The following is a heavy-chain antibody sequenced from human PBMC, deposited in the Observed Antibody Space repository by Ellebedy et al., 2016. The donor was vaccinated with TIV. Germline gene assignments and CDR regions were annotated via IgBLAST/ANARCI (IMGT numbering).Heavy chain of an antibody. CDR1: GYTFTSYG. V-gene: IGHV1-18*01. Sequence: ASVKVSXXASGYTFTSYGISWVRQAPGQGLEWMGWISAYNGNTNYAQKLQGRVTMTTDTSTSTAYMELRSLRSDDTAVYYCAREVVGMATITPGEDWGQGTLVTVSS. CDR2: ISAYNGNT. D-gene: IGHD5-24*01. CDR3: AREVVGMATITPGED. J-gene: IGHJ4*02.